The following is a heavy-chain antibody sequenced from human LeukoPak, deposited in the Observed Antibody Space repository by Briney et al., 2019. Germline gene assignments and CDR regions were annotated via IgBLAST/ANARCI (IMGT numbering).Heavy chain of an antibody. D-gene: IGHD3-3*01. CDR3: ARDRGGRFLEWSRPYKWFDP. V-gene: IGHV3-11*04. Sequence: PGGSLRLSCAASGFTFSDYYMSWIRQAPGKGLEWVSYISSSGSTIYYADSVKGRFTISRDNAKNSLYLQMNSLRAEDTAVYYRARDRGGRFLEWSRPYKWFDPLGQGTLVTVSS. CDR2: ISSSGSTI. J-gene: IGHJ5*02. CDR1: GFTFSDYY.